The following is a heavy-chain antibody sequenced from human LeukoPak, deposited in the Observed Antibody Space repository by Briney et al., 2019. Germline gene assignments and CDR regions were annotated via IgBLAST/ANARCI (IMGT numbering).Heavy chain of an antibody. D-gene: IGHD3-10*01. Sequence: SGGSLRLSCAASGFTLSNAWMNWVRQAPGKGLEWVSGVTSGGGHIYYADFVKGRFTISRDDSKNTLFLQMDSLRVEDTAVYYCVTGDPIWFDPWGQGTLVTVSS. CDR2: VTSGGGHI. CDR3: VTGDPIWFDP. V-gene: IGHV3-23*01. J-gene: IGHJ5*02. CDR1: GFTLSNAW.